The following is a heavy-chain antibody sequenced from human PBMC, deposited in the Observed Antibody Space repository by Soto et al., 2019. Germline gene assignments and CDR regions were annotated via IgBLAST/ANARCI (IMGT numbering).Heavy chain of an antibody. V-gene: IGHV3-30-3*01. D-gene: IGHD3-10*01. CDR2: LSSDGSNN. Sequence: QVQLVESGGGVVQPGGSLRLSCAARGFTLSPYTIHWVRQAPGKGLEWVAGLSSDGSNNFYPDSVKGRITISRDNSKTTVHLQINNLSPEDTAIYYCAKDAEMHATRLLSYFALDLWGRGTTVTVTS. J-gene: IGHJ6*02. CDR3: AKDAEMHATRLLSYFALDL. CDR1: GFTLSPYT.